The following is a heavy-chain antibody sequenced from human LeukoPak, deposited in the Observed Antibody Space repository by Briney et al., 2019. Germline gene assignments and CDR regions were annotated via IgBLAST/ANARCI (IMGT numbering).Heavy chain of an antibody. V-gene: IGHV4-59*11. CDR3: ARWFGSGSDNYFDW. Sequence: SETLSLTCTVSGASIASHYWTWIRQSPGKGLEWVAYSYYSGSTNYNPSLKSRVTTSLDTSKSQFSLRLTSVTAADTAVYFCARWFGSGSDNYFDWWDQGTLVTVSS. CDR1: GASIASHY. J-gene: IGHJ4*02. CDR2: SYYSGST. D-gene: IGHD3-10*01.